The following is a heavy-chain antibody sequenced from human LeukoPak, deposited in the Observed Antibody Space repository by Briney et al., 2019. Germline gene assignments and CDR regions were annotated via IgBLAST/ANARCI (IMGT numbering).Heavy chain of an antibody. D-gene: IGHD3-10*01. V-gene: IGHV4-34*01. CDR3: ATSRVLGVIRVDY. CDR1: GGSFSDYY. CDR2: INHSGST. Sequence: SETLSLTCVIYGGSFSDYYWTWIRQPPGKGLEWIGEINHSGSTNHNPSLKSRVTVLLDTSKNQFSLKLTSVTAADTAVYYCATSRVLGVIRVDYWGQGTLVTVSS. J-gene: IGHJ4*02.